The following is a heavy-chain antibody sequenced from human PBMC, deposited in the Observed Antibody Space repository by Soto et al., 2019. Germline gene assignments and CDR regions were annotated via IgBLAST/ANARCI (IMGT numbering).Heavy chain of an antibody. CDR3: ASRSGSVAGRGIDY. CDR2: IFFNGSP. J-gene: IGHJ4*02. D-gene: IGHD6-19*01. V-gene: IGHV4-39*07. Sequence: KLPETLSLTCSVPGGFMRSTNYYWAWIRQPPGKGLEWIGSIFFNGSPDHNPSLQSRVTILVDTSKNQFSLKLSSVTAADTAVYYCASRSGSVAGRGIDYWGQGTLVTVSS. CDR1: GGFMRSTNYY.